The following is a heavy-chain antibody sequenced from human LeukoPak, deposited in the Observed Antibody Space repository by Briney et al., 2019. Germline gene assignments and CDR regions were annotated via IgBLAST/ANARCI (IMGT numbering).Heavy chain of an antibody. CDR3: ANIVATTTINWFDP. V-gene: IGHV1-69*04. CDR2: IIPILGIA. CDR1: GGTFSSYA. Sequence: SVKVSCKASGGTFSSYAISWVRQAPGQGLEWMGRIIPILGIANYAQKFQGRVTTTADKSTSTAYMELSSLRSEDTAVYYCANIVATTTINWFDPWGQGTLVTVSS. J-gene: IGHJ5*02. D-gene: IGHD5-12*01.